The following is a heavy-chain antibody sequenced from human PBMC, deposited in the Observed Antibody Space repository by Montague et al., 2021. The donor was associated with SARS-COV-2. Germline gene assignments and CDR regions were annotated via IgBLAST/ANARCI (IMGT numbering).Heavy chain of an antibody. Sequence: SETLSLTCAVYGGSFSGYYWSWIRQPPGKGLEWIGEINHSGSTNXNPSLKSRVTISVDTSKNQFSLKLSSVTAADKAVYYCARGSWHIVVVTAIRDGYYGMDVGGQGTTVTVSS. CDR2: INHSGST. CDR1: GGSFSGYY. V-gene: IGHV4-34*01. D-gene: IGHD2-21*02. J-gene: IGHJ6*02. CDR3: ARGSWHIVVVTAIRDGYYGMDV.